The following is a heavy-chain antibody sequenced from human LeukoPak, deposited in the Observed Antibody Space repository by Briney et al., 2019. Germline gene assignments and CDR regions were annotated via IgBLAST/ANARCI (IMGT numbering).Heavy chain of an antibody. D-gene: IGHD3-10*01. Sequence: SETLSLTCTVSGDSITRFYWHWIRQPPGKGLEWIGYIHYSGSTNYNPSLKSRVSIPVETSKTHFSLKLSYVTAADPAVLYFARHQLVPAFDVWGQGTMVTVSS. CDR3: ARHQLVPAFDV. CDR2: IHYSGST. V-gene: IGHV4-59*08. CDR1: GDSITRFY. J-gene: IGHJ3*01.